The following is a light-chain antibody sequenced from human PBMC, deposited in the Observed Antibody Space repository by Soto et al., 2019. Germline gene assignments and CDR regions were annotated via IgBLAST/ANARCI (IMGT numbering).Light chain of an antibody. CDR2: AAS. Sequence: DIQMTQSPSSVSASVGDRVIITCRASQGISNYLAWYQQKPGKVPKLLIYAASTLQSGVPSRFSGSGSGTDFTLTISSLQPEDVATYYCQKYNSAPRTFGQGTKVDIK. CDR1: QGISNY. J-gene: IGKJ1*01. V-gene: IGKV1-27*01. CDR3: QKYNSAPRT.